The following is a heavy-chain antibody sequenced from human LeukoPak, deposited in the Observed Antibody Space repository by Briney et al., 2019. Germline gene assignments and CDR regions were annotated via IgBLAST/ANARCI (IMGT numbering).Heavy chain of an antibody. CDR1: GYTFISYY. D-gene: IGHD4-11*01. V-gene: IGHV1-46*01. Sequence: ALVKVSCKASGYTFISYYIHWVRQAPGQGLEWMGIIDPSGGSTTYAQKFQGRVTVTRDTSTSTVYMELNSLRSDDTAIYYCARDQDYPLPRFDSWGQGTLVTVSS. CDR2: IDPSGGST. J-gene: IGHJ4*02. CDR3: ARDQDYPLPRFDS.